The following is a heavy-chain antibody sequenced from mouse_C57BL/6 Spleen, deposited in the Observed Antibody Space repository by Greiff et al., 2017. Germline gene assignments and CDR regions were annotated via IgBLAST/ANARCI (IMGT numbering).Heavy chain of an antibody. CDR3: ARLSGSSPYYAMDY. D-gene: IGHD1-1*01. V-gene: IGHV5-17*01. CDR2: ISSGSSTI. J-gene: IGHJ4*01. CDR1: GFTFSDYG. Sequence: EVKLVESGGGLVKPGGSLKLSCAASGFTFSDYGMHWVRQAPEKGLEWVAYISSGSSTIYYADTVKGRFTISRDNAKNTLFLQMTSLRSEDTAMYYCARLSGSSPYYAMDYWGQGTSVTVSS.